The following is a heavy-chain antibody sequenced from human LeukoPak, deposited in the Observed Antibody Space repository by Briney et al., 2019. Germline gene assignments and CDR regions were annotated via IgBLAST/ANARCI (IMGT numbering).Heavy chain of an antibody. J-gene: IGHJ4*02. CDR1: GFTFSSYA. CDR2: ISGSGGST. Sequence: GGSLRLPCAASGFTFSSYAVSWVRQAPGKGLEWVSAISGSGGSTYYADSVKGRFTISRDNSKNTLYLQMNSLRAEDTAVYYCAKDHLGFPANYFDYWGQGTLVTVSS. CDR3: AKDHLGFPANYFDY. V-gene: IGHV3-23*01. D-gene: IGHD3-10*01.